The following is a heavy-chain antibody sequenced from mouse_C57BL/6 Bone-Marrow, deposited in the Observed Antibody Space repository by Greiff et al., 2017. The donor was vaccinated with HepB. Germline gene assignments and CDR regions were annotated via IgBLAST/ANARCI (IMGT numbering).Heavy chain of an antibody. J-gene: IGHJ3*01. CDR2: IDPSDSET. Sequence: QLQQPGAELVRPGSSVKLSCKASGYTFTSYWMHWVKQRPIQGLEWIGNIDPSDSETHYNQKFKDKATLTVDKSSSTAYMQLSSLTSEDSAVYYCAWGVTSAWFAYWGQGTLVTVSA. CDR1: GYTFTSYW. CDR3: AWGVTSAWFAY. D-gene: IGHD2-2*01. V-gene: IGHV1-52*01.